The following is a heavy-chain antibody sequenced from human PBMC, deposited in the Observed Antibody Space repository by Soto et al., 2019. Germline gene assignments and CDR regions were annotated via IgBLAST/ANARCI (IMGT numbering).Heavy chain of an antibody. CDR3: ARVRDGYIYVDY. CDR2: IIPILGIA. D-gene: IGHD5-12*01. V-gene: IGHV1-69*02. CDR1: GGTFSSYT. Sequence: QVQLVQSGAEVKKPGSSVKVSCKASGGTFSSYTISWVRQAPGQGLEWMGRIIPILGIANYAQKFQGRVTIIADKSTSIAYMGLSSLRSEDTAVYYCARVRDGYIYVDYWGQGTLVTVSS. J-gene: IGHJ4*02.